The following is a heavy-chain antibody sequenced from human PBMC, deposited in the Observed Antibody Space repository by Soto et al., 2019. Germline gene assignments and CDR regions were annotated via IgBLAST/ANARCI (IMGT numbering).Heavy chain of an antibody. J-gene: IGHJ4*02. CDR1: GYIFINYY. CDR3: ARDLAAADY. CDR2: INPNGGST. Sequence: QVHLVQSGAEVKKPGASVKVSCKASGYIFINYYIHWVRQAPGQGLEWIGIINPNGGSTNYAQKFRGRVTMARATSPSTVYLDLSSPRSDDTAVYYCARDLAAADYWGQGTLVTVSS. D-gene: IGHD6-13*01. V-gene: IGHV1-46*01.